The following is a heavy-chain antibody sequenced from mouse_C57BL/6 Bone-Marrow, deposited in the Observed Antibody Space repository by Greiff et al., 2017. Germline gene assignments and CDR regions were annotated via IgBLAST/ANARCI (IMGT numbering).Heavy chain of an antibody. J-gene: IGHJ4*01. D-gene: IGHD1-1*01. Sequence: VQLQQSGAELVRPGASVKLSCTASGFNIKDDYMHWVKQRPEQGLEWIGWIDPENGDTEYASKFQGKATITAEPSSNTAYLQLSSLTSEDTAVYYCTSITTVAYYAMDYWGQGTSVTVSS. CDR3: TSITTVAYYAMDY. CDR2: IDPENGDT. CDR1: GFNIKDDY. V-gene: IGHV14-4*01.